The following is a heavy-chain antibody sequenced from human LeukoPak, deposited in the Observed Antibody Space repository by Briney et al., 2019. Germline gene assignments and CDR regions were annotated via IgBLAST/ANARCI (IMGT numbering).Heavy chain of an antibody. CDR1: GVTFSGYD. J-gene: IGHJ3*02. CDR2: IGTAGDT. V-gene: IGHV3-13*04. D-gene: IGHD2-21*01. Sequence: GGPLRLSCAASGVTFSGYDMHWVRQGPGRGLEWVSVIGTAGDTYYSGSVKGRFTISRENAKNSLYLQMNSLRAGDTAIYFCARATLLTDYAFDIWGQGTMVTVSS. CDR3: ARATLLTDYAFDI.